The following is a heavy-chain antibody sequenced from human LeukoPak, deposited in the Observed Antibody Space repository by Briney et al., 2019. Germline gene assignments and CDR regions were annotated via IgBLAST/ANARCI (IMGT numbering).Heavy chain of an antibody. CDR3: ARDSVSGSYYHGAFDI. Sequence: ASVKVSCKASGYTFTSYGISWVRQAPGQGLEWMGWISAYNGNTNYAQKLQGRVTMTTDTSTSTAYMELRSLRSDDTAMYYCARDSVSGSYYHGAFDIWGQGTMVTVSS. J-gene: IGHJ3*02. V-gene: IGHV1-18*01. D-gene: IGHD1-26*01. CDR1: GYTFTSYG. CDR2: ISAYNGNT.